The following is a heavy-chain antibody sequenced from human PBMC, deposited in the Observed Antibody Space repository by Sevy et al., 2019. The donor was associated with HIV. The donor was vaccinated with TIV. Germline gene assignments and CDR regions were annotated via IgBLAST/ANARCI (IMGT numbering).Heavy chain of an antibody. CDR3: ARSGSNYYYYYGMDV. V-gene: IGHV3-7*01. CDR2: IKQDGSEK. Sequence: GESLKISCAASGFTFSSYWMSWVRQAPGKGLEWVANIKQDGSEKYYVDSVKGRFTISRDNAKNSLYLQMNSLRAEDTAGYYCARSGSNYYYYYGMDVWGQGTTVTVSS. J-gene: IGHJ6*02. D-gene: IGHD1-26*01. CDR1: GFTFSSYW.